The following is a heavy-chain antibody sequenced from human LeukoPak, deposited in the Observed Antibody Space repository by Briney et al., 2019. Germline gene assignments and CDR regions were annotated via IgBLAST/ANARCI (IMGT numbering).Heavy chain of an antibody. D-gene: IGHD2-2*01. J-gene: IGHJ4*02. CDR2: IYPRDGST. V-gene: IGHV1-46*01. CDR1: GYSFTSNY. Sequence: GASVKVSCKASGYSFTSNYIHWVRQAPGQGLEWMGMIYPRDGSTSYAQKFQDRVTVTRDTSTSTVHMELSGLRSEDTAVYYCARMGLEDQLLAFDYWGQGTLVTVSS. CDR3: ARMGLEDQLLAFDY.